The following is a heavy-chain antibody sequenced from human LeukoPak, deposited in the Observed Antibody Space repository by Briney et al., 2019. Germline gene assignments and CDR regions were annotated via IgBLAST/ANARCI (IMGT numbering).Heavy chain of an antibody. D-gene: IGHD2-15*01. CDR2: ISSSSSYI. CDR1: GFTFSSYS. J-gene: IGHJ4*02. Sequence: GGSLRLSCAASGFTFSSYSMNWVRQAPGKGVEWVSSISSSSSYIYYADSVKGRFTISRDNAKNSLYLQMNSLRAEDTAVYYCASLGWYCSGGGCPFDYWGQGTLVTVSS. CDR3: ASLGWYCSGGGCPFDY. V-gene: IGHV3-21*01.